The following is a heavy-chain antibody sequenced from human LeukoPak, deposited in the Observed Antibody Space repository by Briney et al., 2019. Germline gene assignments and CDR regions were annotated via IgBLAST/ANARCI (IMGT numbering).Heavy chain of an antibody. Sequence: ASVKVSCKASGYTFTSYGISWVRQAPGQGLEWMGWINPNSGGTNYQGRVTMTRDTSISTAYMELNRLRSDDTAVYYCARDSGERGSGSYLIAYWGQGTLVTVSS. CDR2: INPNSGGT. V-gene: IGHV1-2*02. D-gene: IGHD3-10*01. CDR1: GYTFTSYG. J-gene: IGHJ4*02. CDR3: ARDSGERGSGSYLIAY.